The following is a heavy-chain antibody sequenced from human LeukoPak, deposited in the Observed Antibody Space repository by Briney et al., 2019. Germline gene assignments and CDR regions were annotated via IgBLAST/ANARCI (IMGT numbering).Heavy chain of an antibody. Sequence: ASVKVSCKASGYTFTAYYMHWVRQAPGQGLEWMGWINPNSGGTNYAQKFQGRVTMTRDTSISTAYMELSRLRSDDTAVYYCARLQGYNRHLDYWGQGTLVTVSS. CDR2: INPNSGGT. CDR3: ARLQGYNRHLDY. V-gene: IGHV1-2*02. J-gene: IGHJ4*02. CDR1: GYTFTAYY. D-gene: IGHD1-14*01.